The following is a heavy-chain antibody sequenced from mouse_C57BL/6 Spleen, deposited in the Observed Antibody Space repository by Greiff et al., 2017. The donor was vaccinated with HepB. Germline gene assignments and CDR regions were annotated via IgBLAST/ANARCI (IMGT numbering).Heavy chain of an antibody. V-gene: IGHV5-17*01. CDR2: ISSGSSTI. CDR1: GFTFSDYG. D-gene: IGHD2-3*01. CDR3: ATGWLDAMDY. Sequence: EVKLVDSGGGLVKPGGSLKLSCAASGFTFSDYGMHWVRQAPEKGLEWVAYISSGSSTIYYADTVKGRFTISRDNAKNTLFLQMTSLRSEDTAMYYCATGWLDAMDYWGQGTSVTVSS. J-gene: IGHJ4*01.